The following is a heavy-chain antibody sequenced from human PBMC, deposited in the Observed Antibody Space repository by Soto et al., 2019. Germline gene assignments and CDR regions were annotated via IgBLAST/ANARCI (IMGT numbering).Heavy chain of an antibody. V-gene: IGHV5-51*01. CDR2: ICPGDSDT. D-gene: IGHD3-3*02. J-gene: IGHJ4*02. CDR1: GYSFTSYW. CDR3: ASSTEGPFPAFTFDY. Sequence: GESLKISCKGSGYSFTSYWIGWVRQMPGKGLEWMGIICPGDSDTRYSPSFQGQVTISADKSISTAYLQWSSLKASDTAMYYCASSTEGPFPAFTFDYWGQGTLVTVSS.